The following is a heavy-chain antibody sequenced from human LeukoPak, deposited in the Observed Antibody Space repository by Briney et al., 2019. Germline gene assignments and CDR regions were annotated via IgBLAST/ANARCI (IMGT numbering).Heavy chain of an antibody. Sequence: GASVKVSCKASGGTFSSYAISWVRQAPGQGLEWMGRIIPILGIANYAQKFQGRVTITADKSTSTAYMELRSLRSEDPAVYYCARGRSPNTAMVILEFWGQGTLVTVSS. D-gene: IGHD5-18*01. V-gene: IGHV1-69*04. CDR2: IIPILGIA. CDR1: GGTFSSYA. CDR3: ARGRSPNTAMVILEF. J-gene: IGHJ4*02.